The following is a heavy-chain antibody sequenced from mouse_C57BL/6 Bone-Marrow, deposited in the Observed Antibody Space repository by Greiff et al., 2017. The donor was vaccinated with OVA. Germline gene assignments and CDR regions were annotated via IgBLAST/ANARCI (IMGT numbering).Heavy chain of an antibody. CDR3: TRGYYGPYWYFDV. Sequence: QVQLQQSGAELVRPGASVTLSCKASGYTFTDYEMHWVKQTPVHGLEWIGAIDPETGGTAYNQNFKGKAILTDDNSSRTAYMELGSLTAEDSAVYYGTRGYYGPYWYFDVWGTGTTVTVSS. J-gene: IGHJ1*03. D-gene: IGHD1-1*01. V-gene: IGHV1-15*01. CDR2: IDPETGGT. CDR1: GYTFTDYE.